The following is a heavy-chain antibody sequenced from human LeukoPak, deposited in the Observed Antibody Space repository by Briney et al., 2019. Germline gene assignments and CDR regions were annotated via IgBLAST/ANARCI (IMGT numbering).Heavy chain of an antibody. CDR1: GYRFSTYW. CDR3: ATLNGPDDAFDI. Sequence: GESLKISCKGSGYRFSTYWIAWVRQMPGKGLEWMGVIYPDDSDPTYSPSFQGQVTISVDKYISTAYLQWSSLKASDTAMYYCATLNGPDDAFDIWGQGTMVTVSS. CDR2: IYPDDSDP. V-gene: IGHV5-51*01. J-gene: IGHJ3*02.